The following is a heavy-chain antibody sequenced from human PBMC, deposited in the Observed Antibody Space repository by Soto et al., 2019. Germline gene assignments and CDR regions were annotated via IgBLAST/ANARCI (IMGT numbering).Heavy chain of an antibody. Sequence: SVKVSCKASGYTFTGYYMHWVRQAPGQGLEWMGGIIPIFGTANYAQKFQGRVTITADESTSTAYMELSSLRSEDTAVYYCAGDSIPTFGAVPPHYYVDCWGQGNLVTVCS. CDR3: AGDSIPTFGAVPPHYYVDC. V-gene: IGHV1-69*13. J-gene: IGHJ4*02. CDR1: GYTFTGYY. CDR2: IIPIFGTA. D-gene: IGHD3-3*01.